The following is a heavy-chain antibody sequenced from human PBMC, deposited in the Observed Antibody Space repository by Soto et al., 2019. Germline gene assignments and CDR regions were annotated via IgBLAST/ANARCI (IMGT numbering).Heavy chain of an antibody. CDR1: GYTFTSYG. D-gene: IGHD3-16*01. V-gene: IGHV1-18*01. Sequence: QVQLVQSGAEVKKPGASVKVSCKASGYTFTSYGISWVRQAPGQGLEWMGWISTYNGSPNYAQKLQGRVTMTTDTSTSTAYMELRSLRSDDTAVYFCARAYGPSYYYYCMDVWGKGTTVTVSS. J-gene: IGHJ6*03. CDR3: ARAYGPSYYYYCMDV. CDR2: ISTYNGSP.